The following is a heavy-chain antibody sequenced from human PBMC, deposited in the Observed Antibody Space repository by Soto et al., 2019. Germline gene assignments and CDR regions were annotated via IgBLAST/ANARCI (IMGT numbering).Heavy chain of an antibody. J-gene: IGHJ4*02. CDR3: ARTYYDCWSGYYAPVERLDY. CDR2: ISGSGGST. V-gene: IGHV3-23*01. Sequence: PGGSLRLSCAASGFTFSSYAMSWVRQAPGKGLEWVSAISGSGGSTYYADSVKGRFTISRDNSKNTLYLQMNSLRAEDTAVYYCARTYYDCWSGYYAPVERLDYWGQGTLVTVSS. CDR1: GFTFSSYA. D-gene: IGHD3-3*01.